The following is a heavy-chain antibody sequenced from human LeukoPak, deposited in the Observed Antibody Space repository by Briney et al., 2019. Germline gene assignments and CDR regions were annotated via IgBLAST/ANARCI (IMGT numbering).Heavy chain of an antibody. D-gene: IGHD6-13*01. CDR1: GGSISSYY. J-gene: IGHJ3*02. Sequence: SETLSLTCTVSGGSISSYYWSWIRQPPGKGLEWIGYIYYSGSTNYNPSLKSRVTISVDTSKNQFSLKLSSVTAADTAVYYCARDSAGNSSWNDAFDIWGQGTMVTVSS. CDR2: IYYSGST. V-gene: IGHV4-59*01. CDR3: ARDSAGNSSWNDAFDI.